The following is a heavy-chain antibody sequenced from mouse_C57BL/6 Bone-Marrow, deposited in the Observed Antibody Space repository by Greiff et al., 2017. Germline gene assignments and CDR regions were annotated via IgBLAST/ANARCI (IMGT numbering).Heavy chain of an antibody. CDR3: AREVDYYGSSVDY. CDR2: ISYDGSN. D-gene: IGHD1-1*01. V-gene: IGHV3-6*01. J-gene: IGHJ2*01. CDR1: GYSITSGYY. Sequence: DVQLQESGPGLVKPSQSLSLTCSVTGYSITSGYYWNWIRQFPGNKLEWMGYISYDGSNNYNPSLKNRISITRDTSKNQFFLKLNSVTTEDTATYYCAREVDYYGSSVDYWGQGTTLTVSS.